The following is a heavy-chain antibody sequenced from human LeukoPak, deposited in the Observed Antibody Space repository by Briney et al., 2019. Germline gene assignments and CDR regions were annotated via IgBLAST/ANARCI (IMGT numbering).Heavy chain of an antibody. CDR1: GFTFCDYA. J-gene: IGHJ4*02. V-gene: IGHV3-49*04. CDR2: IRSKAYGGTT. CDR3: SRVSRVRGVIFAFDY. Sequence: GGSLRLSCTASGFTFCDYAMSWVRQAPGKGLEWGGFIRSKAYGGTTEYAASVKGRFTISRDASKSIAYLQMNSLKTEDTAVYYCSRVSRVRGVIFAFDYWGQGTLVTVSS. D-gene: IGHD3-10*01.